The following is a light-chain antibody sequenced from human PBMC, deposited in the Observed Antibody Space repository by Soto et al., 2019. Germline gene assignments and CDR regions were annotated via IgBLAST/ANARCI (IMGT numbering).Light chain of an antibody. Sequence: EILLTQSPSTLALSPGERAPLSCRASQSVSNFLAWYLQRPGQAPRLLIFDASKRAAGVPARLSGSGSGTDFTLTISRLEPEDFAVYYCQQYAGSSTFGQGTKVDIK. CDR2: DAS. CDR1: QSVSNF. CDR3: QQYAGSST. V-gene: IGKV3-11*01. J-gene: IGKJ1*01.